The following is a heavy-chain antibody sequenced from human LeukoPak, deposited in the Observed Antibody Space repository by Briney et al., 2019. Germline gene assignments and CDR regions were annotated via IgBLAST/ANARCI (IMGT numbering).Heavy chain of an antibody. D-gene: IGHD2-15*01. Sequence: PGGSLRLSCAAPGFIFSSYWMSWVRQAPGKGLEWVANINQAGSEKYYVDSVKGRFTISRDNAKNSLFLQMNSLRAEDTAVYFCARVVVGVTNRFDPWGQGTLVIVSS. CDR3: ARVVVGVTNRFDP. J-gene: IGHJ5*02. V-gene: IGHV3-7*05. CDR2: INQAGSEK. CDR1: GFIFSSYW.